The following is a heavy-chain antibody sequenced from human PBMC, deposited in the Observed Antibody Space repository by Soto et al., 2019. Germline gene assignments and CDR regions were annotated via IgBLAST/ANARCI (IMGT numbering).Heavy chain of an antibody. CDR1: GGSISSSNW. Sequence: SETLSLTCAVSGGSISSSNWWSWVRQPPGKGLEWIGEIYHSGSTYYNPSLKSRVTISVDTSKNQFSLKLSSVTAADTAVYYCARHRTSYSWFDPWGQGTLVTVSS. V-gene: IGHV4-4*02. D-gene: IGHD1-1*01. CDR2: IYHSGST. J-gene: IGHJ5*02. CDR3: ARHRTSYSWFDP.